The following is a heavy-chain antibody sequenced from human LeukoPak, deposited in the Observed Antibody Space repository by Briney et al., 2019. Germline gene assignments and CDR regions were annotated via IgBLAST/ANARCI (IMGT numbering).Heavy chain of an antibody. J-gene: IGHJ5*02. D-gene: IGHD6-13*01. CDR1: GFTFDDYA. V-gene: IGHV3-9*01. Sequence: GGSLRLSCAASGFTFDDYAMHWVRHAPGKGLEWVSGISWNSGSIGYADSVKGRFTISRDNAKNSLYLQMNSLRAEDTALYYCAKDSSSSWTEPYSYNWFDPWGQGTLVTVSS. CDR3: AKDSSSSWTEPYSYNWFDP. CDR2: ISWNSGSI.